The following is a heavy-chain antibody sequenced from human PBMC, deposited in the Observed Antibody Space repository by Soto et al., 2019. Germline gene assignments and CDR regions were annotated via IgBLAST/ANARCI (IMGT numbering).Heavy chain of an antibody. CDR1: GYTFTSYA. J-gene: IGHJ3*02. CDR3: AVLGYYDSSGYPMAFEI. V-gene: IGHV1-3*01. Sequence: ASVKVSCKASGYTFTSYAMHWVRQAPGQRLEWMGWINAGNGNTKYSQKFQGRVTITRDTSASTAYMELSSLRSEDTAVYYCAVLGYYDSSGYPMAFEIWGQGTMVTVSS. CDR2: INAGNGNT. D-gene: IGHD3-22*01.